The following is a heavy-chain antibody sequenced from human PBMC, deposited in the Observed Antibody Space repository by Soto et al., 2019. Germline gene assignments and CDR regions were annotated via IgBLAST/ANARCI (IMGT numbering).Heavy chain of an antibody. Sequence: GGSLRLSCAASGFTFDDYAMHWVRQAPGKGLEWVSGISWNSGSIGYADSVKGRFTISRDNSKNTLYLQMNSLRAEDTAVYYCAKNTIFGVVTYYFDYWGQGTLVTVS. D-gene: IGHD3-3*01. CDR1: GFTFDDYA. CDR2: ISWNSGSI. CDR3: AKNTIFGVVTYYFDY. J-gene: IGHJ4*02. V-gene: IGHV3-9*01.